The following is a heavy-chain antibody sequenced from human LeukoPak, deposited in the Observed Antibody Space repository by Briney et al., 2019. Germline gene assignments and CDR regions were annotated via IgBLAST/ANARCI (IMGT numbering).Heavy chain of an antibody. V-gene: IGHV1-2*02. CDR3: ARGGFHHGFDF. CDR1: GYSFRDYW. D-gene: IGHD2-8*01. Sequence: ASVKVSCKASGYSFRDYWMHWVRQAPGQGLEWMGWIGPKTGNQNYAQKFQGRVTMTSDTSITTFYMELSRLTSDDTAVYYCARGGFHHGFDFWGQGTVVTVSS. J-gene: IGHJ4*02. CDR2: IGPKTGNQ.